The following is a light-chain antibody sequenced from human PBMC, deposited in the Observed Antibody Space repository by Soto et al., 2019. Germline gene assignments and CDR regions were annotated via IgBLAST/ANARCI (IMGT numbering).Light chain of an antibody. J-gene: IGLJ1*01. Sequence: QSVLTQPASVSGSPGQSITISCTGTSSDVGSYNLVSWYQRYPGKAPKLMISEVSKRPSGVSNRFSGSKSGNTASLTISGLQAEDEADYYCCSYAGSITSAYVFGTGTKVTVL. CDR3: CSYAGSITSAYV. CDR2: EVS. CDR1: SSDVGSYNL. V-gene: IGLV2-23*02.